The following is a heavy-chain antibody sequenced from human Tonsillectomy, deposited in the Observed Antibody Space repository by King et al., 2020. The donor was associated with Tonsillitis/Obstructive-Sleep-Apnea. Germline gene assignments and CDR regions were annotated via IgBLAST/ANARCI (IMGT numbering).Heavy chain of an antibody. Sequence: QLVQSGGGVVQPGRSLRLSCAASGFTFSSYAMHWVRQAPGKGLEWVAVISYDGSNKYYADSVKGRFTISRDNSKNTLYLQMNSLRAEDTAVYYCAREDFWIDSTNGDRKYYFANWGKGPWSTFSS. V-gene: IGHV3-30*04. CDR3: AREDFWIDSTNGDRKYYFAN. CDR2: ISYDGSNK. J-gene: IGHJ4*03. D-gene: IGHD3-3*01. CDR1: GFTFSSYA.